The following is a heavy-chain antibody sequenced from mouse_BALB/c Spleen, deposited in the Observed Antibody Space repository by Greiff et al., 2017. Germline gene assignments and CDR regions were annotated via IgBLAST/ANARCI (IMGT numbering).Heavy chain of an antibody. J-gene: IGHJ4*01. CDR2: IDPENGNT. CDR3: ARNYAYYGNYVAMDY. V-gene: IGHV14-1*02. Sequence: VHVKQSGAELVRPGALVKLSCKASGFNIKDYYMHWVKQRPEQGLEWIGWIDPENGNTIYDPKFQGKASITADTSSNTAYLQLSSLTSEDTAVYYCARNYAYYGNYVAMDYWGQGTSVTVSS. D-gene: IGHD2-10*01. CDR1: GFNIKDYY.